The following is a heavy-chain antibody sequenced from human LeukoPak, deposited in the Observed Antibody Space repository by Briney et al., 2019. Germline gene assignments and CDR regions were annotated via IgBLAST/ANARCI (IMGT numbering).Heavy chain of an antibody. CDR1: GFTFSSYA. J-gene: IGHJ4*02. CDR3: ARDSSDCDFWSGYSH. CDR2: ISYDGSNK. D-gene: IGHD3-3*01. V-gene: IGHV3-30*04. Sequence: GGSLRLSCAASGFTFSSYAMHWVRQAPGKGLEGVAVISYDGSNKYYADSVKGRFTISRDNSKNTLYLQMNSLRAEDTAVYYCARDSSDCDFWSGYSHWGQGTLVTVSS.